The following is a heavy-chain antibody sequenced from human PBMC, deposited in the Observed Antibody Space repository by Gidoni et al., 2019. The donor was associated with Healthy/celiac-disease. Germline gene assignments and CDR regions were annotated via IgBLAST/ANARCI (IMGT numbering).Heavy chain of an antibody. CDR3: ARLSRDSSGYYFPGY. CDR2: INPRGGST. D-gene: IGHD3-22*01. J-gene: IGHJ4*02. V-gene: IGHV1-46*01. CDR1: GYTFTSYY. Sequence: QVQLVQSGAEVKKPGASVKVSCQASGYTFTSYYMHWVRQAPGQGLEWMGIINPRGGSTSYAQKFQGRVTMTRDTSTSTVYMELSSLRSEDTAVYYCARLSRDSSGYYFPGYWGQGTLVTVSS.